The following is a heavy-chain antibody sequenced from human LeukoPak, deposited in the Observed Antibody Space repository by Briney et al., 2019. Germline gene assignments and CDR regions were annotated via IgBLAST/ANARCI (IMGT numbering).Heavy chain of an antibody. D-gene: IGHD1/OR15-1a*01. CDR1: GFTFSDHW. J-gene: IGHJ4*02. V-gene: IGHV3-7*01. CDR3: ARHIPRGNNYFDC. CDR2: IKEDGSGK. Sequence: AGGSLRLSCAASGFTFSDHWMTRVRQAPGKRLEWVANIKEDGSGKYYADSVKGRFTVSRDNAKNSLSLQMNSLGAEDTAVYYCARHIPRGNNYFDCWGQGTLVTVSS.